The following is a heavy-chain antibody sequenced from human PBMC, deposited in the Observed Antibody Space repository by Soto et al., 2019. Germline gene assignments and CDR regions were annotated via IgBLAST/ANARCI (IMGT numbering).Heavy chain of an antibody. CDR2: IYNSVIT. Sequence: SETLSLTCTVSGASVSSGNQYWSWIRQPPGKRLEWIGFIYNSVITNYSPSLKSRVSISADTSRNQFSLKVSSVTAADTAVYYCARGWDANSWGQGALVNVSS. J-gene: IGHJ4*02. V-gene: IGHV4-61*01. CDR1: GASVSSGNQY. D-gene: IGHD6-19*01. CDR3: ARGWDANS.